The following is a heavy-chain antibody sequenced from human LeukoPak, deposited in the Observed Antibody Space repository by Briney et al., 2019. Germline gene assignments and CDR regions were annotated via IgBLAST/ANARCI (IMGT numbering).Heavy chain of an antibody. Sequence: GGSLRLSCAASGFTFDDYGMSWVRQAPGKGLEWVSGINWNGGSTGYADSVKGRFPISRDNAKMSLYLQMNSLRAEDTALYYCARRAFARPLSGDYYYYMDVWGKGTTVTVSS. J-gene: IGHJ6*03. CDR3: ARRAFARPLSGDYYYYMDV. D-gene: IGHD6-6*01. CDR2: INWNGGST. V-gene: IGHV3-20*04. CDR1: GFTFDDYG.